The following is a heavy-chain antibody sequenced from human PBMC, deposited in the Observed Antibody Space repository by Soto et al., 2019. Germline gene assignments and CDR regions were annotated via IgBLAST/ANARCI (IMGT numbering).Heavy chain of an antibody. J-gene: IGHJ4*02. V-gene: IGHV1-46*03. CDR2: INPTSGST. CDR1: GYTFTSYY. CDR3: ARGHDFWSGYYID. D-gene: IGHD3-3*01. Sequence: GASVKVSCKASGYTFTSYYIHWVRQAPGQGLEWMGIINPTSGSTSHALKFQGRVTMTRDTSTSTVFMELSSLRSEDTAVYYCARGHDFWSGYYIDWGQGTLVTVSS.